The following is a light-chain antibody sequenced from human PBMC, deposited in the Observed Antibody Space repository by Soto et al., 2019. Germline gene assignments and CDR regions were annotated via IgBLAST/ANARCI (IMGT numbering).Light chain of an antibody. V-gene: IGLV1-47*01. CDR2: GNN. J-gene: IGLJ3*02. CDR3: AAWDDSLSGPV. CDR1: SSNLGSNY. Sequence: QAVVTQPPSASGAPGQTVNISCSGSSSNLGSNYVYWYQQLPGAAPKLLIYGNNQRPSGVPDRFSGSKSGTSGSLAISGLRSEDEADYYCAAWDDSLSGPVLGGGTKLTVL.